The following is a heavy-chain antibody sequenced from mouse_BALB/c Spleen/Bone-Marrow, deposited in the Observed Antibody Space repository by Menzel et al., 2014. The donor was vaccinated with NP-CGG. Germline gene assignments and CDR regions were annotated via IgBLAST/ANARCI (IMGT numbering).Heavy chain of an antibody. V-gene: IGHV4-1*02. J-gene: IGHJ2*01. CDR3: ARLYYYGLQDY. CDR2: INPDSSTI. Sequence: EVKLMESGGGLVQPRGSLKLSCAASGFDFSRYWMSWVRQAPGKGLEWIGEINPDSSTINYTPSLKDKFIISRDNAKNTLYLQMSKVRSEDTALYYCARLYYYGLQDYWGQGTTLTVSS. CDR1: GFDFSRYW. D-gene: IGHD1-1*01.